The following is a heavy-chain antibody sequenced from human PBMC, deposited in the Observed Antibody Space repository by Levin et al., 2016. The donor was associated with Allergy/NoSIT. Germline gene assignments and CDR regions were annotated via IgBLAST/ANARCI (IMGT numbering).Heavy chain of an antibody. CDR2: IYSGGST. Sequence: VRQAPGKGLEWVSVIYSGGSTYYADSVKGRFTISRDNSKNTLYLQMNSLRAEDTAVYYCAKDGGYSGVYLVRAVVDKVNGMDVWGQGTTVTVSS. D-gene: IGHD2-21*01. CDR3: AKDGGYSGVYLVRAVVDKVNGMDV. V-gene: IGHV3-53*01. J-gene: IGHJ6*02.